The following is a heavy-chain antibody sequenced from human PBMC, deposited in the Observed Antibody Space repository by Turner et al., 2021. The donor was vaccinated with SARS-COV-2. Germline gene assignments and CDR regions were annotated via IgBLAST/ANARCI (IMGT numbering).Heavy chain of an antibody. Sequence: QVQLQESGPGLVKPSQTLSLTCTVSGGSISSGDYYWSWIRQPPGKGLEWIGYIYYSGSTYYNPSLRGRVTASVDTSKNQVFLSLRSVTAADTAVYYCVRHGVESRYFVYWGQGILVTVSS. CDR3: VRHGVESRYFVY. D-gene: IGHD3-16*02. CDR1: GGSISSGDYY. J-gene: IGHJ4*02. CDR2: IYYSGST. V-gene: IGHV4-30-4*01.